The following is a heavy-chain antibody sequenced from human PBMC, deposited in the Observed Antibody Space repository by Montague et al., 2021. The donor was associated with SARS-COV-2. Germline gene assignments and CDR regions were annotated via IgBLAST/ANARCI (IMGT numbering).Heavy chain of an antibody. D-gene: IGHD3-10*01. J-gene: IGHJ4*02. CDR2: LFYSGST. Sequence: SETLSLTCTVSGGSVSISYWSWIRQSPGKGLEWLGSLFYSGSTHYNPFVKSRVTISADTSKNQVSLRLTSVTAADTAVYYCARQLMYDSGSYFDYWGQGTLVTVSS. V-gene: IGHV4-59*08. CDR3: ARQLMYDSGSYFDY. CDR1: GGSVSISY.